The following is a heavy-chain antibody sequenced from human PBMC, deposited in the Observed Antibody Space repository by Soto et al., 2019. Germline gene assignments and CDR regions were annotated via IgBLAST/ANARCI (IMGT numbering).Heavy chain of an antibody. J-gene: IGHJ5*01. CDR1: GFTFSNYA. D-gene: IGHD3-10*01. V-gene: IGHV3-23*01. Sequence: EMQLLESGGGLVQPGASLRLSCSASGFTFSNYAMSWARQAPGKGLKWVSTISGSGVRTYYADSVKGRFTISRDNSKNTLDLQMNSLRAEDTAIYYCAKDHAREHFVRGENWFDSWGQGTLVTVSS. CDR3: AKDHAREHFVRGENWFDS. CDR2: ISGSGVRT.